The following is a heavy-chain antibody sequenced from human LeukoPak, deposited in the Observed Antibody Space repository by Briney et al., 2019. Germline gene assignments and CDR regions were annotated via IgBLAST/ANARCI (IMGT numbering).Heavy chain of an antibody. V-gene: IGHV4-4*07. J-gene: IGHJ3*02. D-gene: IGHD6-13*01. CDR2: IYTSGST. Sequence: SETLSLTCTVSGGSISSYYWSWIRQPAGKGLEWIGRIYTSGSTNYNPSLKSRVTMSVDTSKNQFSLKLSSVTAADTAVCYCARVVGSSWYEREDDAFDIWGQGTMVTVSS. CDR1: GGSISSYY. CDR3: ARVVGSSWYEREDDAFDI.